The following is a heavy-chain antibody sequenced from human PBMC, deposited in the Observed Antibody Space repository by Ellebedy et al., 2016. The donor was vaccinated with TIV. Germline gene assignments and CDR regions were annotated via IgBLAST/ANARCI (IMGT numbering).Heavy chain of an antibody. J-gene: IGHJ4*02. Sequence: PGGSLRLSCVASGSDIGTYWMTWVRQAPGKGLEWVASIHRYGSEEYYVDSVKGRFTISRDNAKNSLYLQMSSLRAEDTAVYYCTRALVPYSGSSPFDLWGRGTLVTVSS. V-gene: IGHV3-7*04. D-gene: IGHD1-26*01. CDR3: TRALVPYSGSSPFDL. CDR1: GSDIGTYW. CDR2: IHRYGSEE.